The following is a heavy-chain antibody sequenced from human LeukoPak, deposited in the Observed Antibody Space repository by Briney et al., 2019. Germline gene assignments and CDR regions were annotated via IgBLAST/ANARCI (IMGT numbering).Heavy chain of an antibody. CDR2: IYYSGST. D-gene: IGHD2-2*01. CDR1: GGSISSSSHY. J-gene: IGHJ4*02. V-gene: IGHV4-39*01. CDR3: ARLVAHFDY. Sequence: PSETLSLTCTVSGGSISSSSHYWGWIRQPPGKGLEWIGRIYYSGSTYYNPSLRSRVTISVDTSKNQFSLKLSSVTAADTAVYNCARLVAHFDYWGQGTLVTVSS.